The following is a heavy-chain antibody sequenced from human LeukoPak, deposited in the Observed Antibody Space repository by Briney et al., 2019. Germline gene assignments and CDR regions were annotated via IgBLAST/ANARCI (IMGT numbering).Heavy chain of an antibody. Sequence: SETLSLTCTVSGGSISSYYWSWIRQPPGKGLEGIGYIYYSGSTNYNPSLKSRVTISVDTSQNQFSLKLSSVTAADTAVYYCARGLVATVNDAFDIWGQGTMVTVSS. D-gene: IGHD5-12*01. J-gene: IGHJ3*02. CDR3: ARGLVATVNDAFDI. CDR1: GGSISSYY. V-gene: IGHV4-59*01. CDR2: IYYSGST.